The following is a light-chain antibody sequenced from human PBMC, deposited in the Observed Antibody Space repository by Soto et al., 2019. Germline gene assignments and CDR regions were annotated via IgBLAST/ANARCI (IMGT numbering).Light chain of an antibody. J-gene: IGLJ1*01. CDR2: YDS. V-gene: IGLV3-21*04. Sequence: SYELTQPPSVSVAPGKTARITCGGNNIGSKSVHWYQQKPGQAPVLVIYYDSDRPSGIPERFSGSNSGNTATLTISRVEAGDEADYYCQVWVSSSDHRYVFGTGTKVTVL. CDR1: NIGSKS. CDR3: QVWVSSSDHRYV.